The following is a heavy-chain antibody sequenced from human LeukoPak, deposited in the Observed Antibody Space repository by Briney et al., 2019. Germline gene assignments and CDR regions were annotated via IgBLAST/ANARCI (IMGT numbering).Heavy chain of an antibody. Sequence: GGSLRLSCAASGFTFSSYAMSWVRQAPGQGLEWVSYISSSSSTIYYADSVKGRFTISRDNAKNSLYLQMNSLRAEDTAVYYCARDRGRRGITMRSDAFDIWGQGTMVTVSS. J-gene: IGHJ3*02. CDR1: GFTFSSYA. CDR2: ISSSSSTI. D-gene: IGHD3-22*01. V-gene: IGHV3-48*01. CDR3: ARDRGRRGITMRSDAFDI.